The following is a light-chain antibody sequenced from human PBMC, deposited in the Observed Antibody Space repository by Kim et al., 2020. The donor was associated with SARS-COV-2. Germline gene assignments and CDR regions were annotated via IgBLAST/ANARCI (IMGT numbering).Light chain of an antibody. Sequence: FPGGGAAPPSGRVRRVSSSNLAWYQKKPGQAPRLLIYDASSRATGIPDRFSGSGFGTDFTLTISRLEPEDFAVYYCQQYGDSPQTFGGGTKVDIK. V-gene: IGKV3-20*01. CDR1: RRVSSSN. CDR2: DAS. CDR3: QQYGDSPQT. J-gene: IGKJ4*02.